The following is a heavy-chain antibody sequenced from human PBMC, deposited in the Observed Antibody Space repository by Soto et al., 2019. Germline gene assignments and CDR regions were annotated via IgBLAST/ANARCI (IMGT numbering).Heavy chain of an antibody. CDR2: IYYSGST. D-gene: IGHD4-17*01. V-gene: IGHV4-39*01. CDR1: GVSISSSSYY. Sequence: SETLSLTCTVSGVSISSSSYYWGWIRQPPGKGLEWIGSIYYSGSTYYNPSLKSRVTISVDTSKNQFSLKLSSVTAADTAVYYCARGLDYGGNLNWFDPWGQGTLVTV. CDR3: ARGLDYGGNLNWFDP. J-gene: IGHJ5*02.